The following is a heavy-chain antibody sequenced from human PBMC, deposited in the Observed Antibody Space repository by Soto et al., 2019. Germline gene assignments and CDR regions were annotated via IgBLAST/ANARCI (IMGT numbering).Heavy chain of an antibody. CDR2: VHYSGNI. CDR3: VLYSTSWYPSQDY. D-gene: IGHD6-13*01. Sequence: PSETLSLACSVAGGSISSHYWNWIRHPPGEGLEWIGNVHYSGNINYNPSLKSRVTISVDTSKSQFSLKLSSVTAADTAVYYCVLYSTSWYPSQDYWGQGTLVTVSS. J-gene: IGHJ4*02. V-gene: IGHV4-59*11. CDR1: GGSISSHY.